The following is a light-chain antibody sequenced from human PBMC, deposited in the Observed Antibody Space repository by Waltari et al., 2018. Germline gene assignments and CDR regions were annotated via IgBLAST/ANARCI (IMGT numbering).Light chain of an antibody. CDR2: RNN. Sequence: QSVLTQPPSASGTPGQRVIISCSGSSSNIGRHYVSWYQQLLVTAPKLLIYRNNQRPSGVPDRFSGSKSGTSSSLAISGLQSEDEADYYCATWDDRLSDYVFGTGTKVTAL. J-gene: IGLJ1*01. CDR3: ATWDDRLSDYV. V-gene: IGLV1-47*01. CDR1: SSNIGRHY.